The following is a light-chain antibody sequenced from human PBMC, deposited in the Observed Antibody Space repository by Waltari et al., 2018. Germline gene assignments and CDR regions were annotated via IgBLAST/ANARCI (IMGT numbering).Light chain of an antibody. CDR3: QQYGNSPFT. V-gene: IGKV3-20*01. CDR1: RSVSSTY. J-gene: IGKJ2*01. CDR2: DVS. Sequence: EIVLTQSPGTLSLSPGERATLSCRASRSVSSTYLAWYRQKPGQAPSLVIHDVSSRATGIPDRFSGSESGTYFTRTISRLEPEDFAVYYCQQYGNSPFTFGRGTKLEIK.